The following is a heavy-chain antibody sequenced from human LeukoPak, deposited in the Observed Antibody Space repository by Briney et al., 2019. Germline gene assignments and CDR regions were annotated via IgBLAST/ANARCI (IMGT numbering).Heavy chain of an antibody. CDR3: AKDIDRGGYYGSGSYHHYFDY. V-gene: IGHV3-30*02. CDR2: VRYDGSNK. J-gene: IGHJ4*02. Sequence: GGSLRLSCAASGFSFSSYGMHWVRQAPGKGLEWVAFVRYDGSNKYCADSVKGRFTISRDNAKNSLYLQMNSLRAEDMALYYCAKDIDRGGYYGSGSYHHYFDYWGQGTLVTVSS. CDR1: GFSFSSYG. D-gene: IGHD3-10*01.